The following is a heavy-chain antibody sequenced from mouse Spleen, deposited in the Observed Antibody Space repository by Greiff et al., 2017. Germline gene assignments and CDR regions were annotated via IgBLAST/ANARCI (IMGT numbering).Heavy chain of an antibody. CDR2: IDPEDGDT. V-gene: IGHV14-1*01. CDR3: TTLTTVVATTSYFDY. CDR1: GFNIKDYY. J-gene: IGHJ2*01. Sequence: VQLKQSGAELVRPGASVKLSCTASGFNIKDYYMHWVKQRPEQGLEWIGRIDPEDGDTEYAPKFQGKATMTADTSSNTAYLQLSSLTSEDTAVYYCTTLTTVVATTSYFDYWGQGTTLTVSS. D-gene: IGHD1-1*01.